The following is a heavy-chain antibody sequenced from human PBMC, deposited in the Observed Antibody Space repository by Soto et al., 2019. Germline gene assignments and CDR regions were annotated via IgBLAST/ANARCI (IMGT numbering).Heavy chain of an antibody. D-gene: IGHD3-10*01. CDR1: GFIFSGYA. J-gene: IGHJ4*02. CDR3: ARGSTDSYPGSRIFDF. CDR2: ISGSGGMT. V-gene: IGHV3-23*01. Sequence: GGSLRLSCAASGFIFSGYAMNWVRHVPGKGLQWVSSISGSGGMTYYTDSVKGRFTISRDNSKKTLYLQMTSLTAEDSAMYYCARGSTDSYPGSRIFDFWGRGTLVTVSS.